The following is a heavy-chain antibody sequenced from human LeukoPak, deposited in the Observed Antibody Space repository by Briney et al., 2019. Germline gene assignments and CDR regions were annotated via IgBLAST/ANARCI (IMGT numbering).Heavy chain of an antibody. D-gene: IGHD3-10*01. Sequence: PGGSLTLSCAASGFTFSSYGMHWVRHAPGKGLEWVAVILYDGSNKYYADSVKGRFTISRDNSKNTLYLQMNSLRAEDTAVYYCAKGSNYYGSGSAWDTFDIWGQGTMVTVSS. CDR3: AKGSNYYGSGSAWDTFDI. CDR2: ILYDGSNK. CDR1: GFTFSSYG. V-gene: IGHV3-30*18. J-gene: IGHJ3*02.